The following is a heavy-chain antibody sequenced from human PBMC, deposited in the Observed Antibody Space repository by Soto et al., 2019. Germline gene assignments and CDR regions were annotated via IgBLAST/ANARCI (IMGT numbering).Heavy chain of an antibody. V-gene: IGHV3-33*01. D-gene: IGHD2-15*01. J-gene: IGHJ4*02. CDR3: ARDGSSFSLLYYFDY. CDR1: GFTSSSYG. CDR2: IWYDGSNK. Sequence: GGSLRLSCAASGFTSSSYGMHWVRQAPGKGLEWVAVIWYDGSNKYYADSVKGRFTISRDNSKNTLYLQMNSLRAEDTAVYYCARDGSSFSLLYYFDYWGQGTLVTVSS.